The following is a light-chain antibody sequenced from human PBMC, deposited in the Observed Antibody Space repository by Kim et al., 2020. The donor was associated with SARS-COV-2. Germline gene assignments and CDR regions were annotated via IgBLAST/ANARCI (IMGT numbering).Light chain of an antibody. J-gene: IGKJ5*01. CDR3: MQAIQIPNT. CDR2: LGS. V-gene: IGKV2-28*01. CDR1: QSLLHSNGYNY. Sequence: DIVMTQSPLSLPVTPGEPASISCRSSQSLLHSNGYNYLDWYLQKPGQAPQLLIYLGSNRASGVPDRFSGSGSGTDFTLNISRVEAEDVGVYYCMQAIQIPNTFGQGTRLEIK.